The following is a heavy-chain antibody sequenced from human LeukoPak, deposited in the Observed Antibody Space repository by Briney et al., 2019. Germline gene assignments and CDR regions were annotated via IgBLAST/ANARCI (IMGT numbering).Heavy chain of an antibody. D-gene: IGHD4-17*01. CDR3: RRHGDYVSWEVDAFDI. CDR1: GGSFSGYY. V-gene: IGHV4-34*01. Sequence: SETLSLTCAVYGGSFSGYYWSWIRQPPGKGLEWIGEINHSGSTNYNPSLKSRVTISVDTSKNQFSLKLSSVTAADTAVYYCRRHGDYVSWEVDAFDIWGQGTMVTVSS. CDR2: INHSGST. J-gene: IGHJ3*02.